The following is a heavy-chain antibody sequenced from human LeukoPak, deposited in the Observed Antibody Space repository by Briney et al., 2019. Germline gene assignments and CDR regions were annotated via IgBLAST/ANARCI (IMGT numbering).Heavy chain of an antibody. J-gene: IGHJ6*03. V-gene: IGHV3-23*01. D-gene: IGHD2-8*01. CDR3: ANGNRCTSPNCLGYYYFYMDV. CDR1: GFTFSSYA. CDR2: FSGSGGTT. Sequence: GGSLRLSCAASGFTFSSYAMNWVRQAPGRGLEWASGFSGSGGTTYYADSVKGRFTISRDNSKHTLYLQMNSLRAEDTAVYYCANGNRCTSPNCLGYYYFYMDVWGKGTTVTVSS.